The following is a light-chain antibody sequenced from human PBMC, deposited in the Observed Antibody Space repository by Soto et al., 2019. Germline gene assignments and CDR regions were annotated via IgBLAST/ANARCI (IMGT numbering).Light chain of an antibody. Sequence: EIVMTQSPATLSVSPGERATLSCRASQSVSSNLAWYQQKPGQAPRLLIYAASTRATGIPARFSGSGSGTEFTLPISSLQSEDFAVDYCQQYNKWPPYTFGQGTKLEIK. J-gene: IGKJ2*01. CDR2: AAS. CDR3: QQYNKWPPYT. V-gene: IGKV3-15*01. CDR1: QSVSSN.